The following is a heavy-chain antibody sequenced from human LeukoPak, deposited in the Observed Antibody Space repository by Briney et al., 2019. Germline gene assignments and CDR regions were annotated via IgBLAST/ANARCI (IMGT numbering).Heavy chain of an antibody. J-gene: IGHJ4*02. CDR3: AKDIAVACYYFHY. CDR1: GFTFSSYA. CDR2: ISGSGGST. Sequence: GGSLRLSCAASGFTFSSYAMSWVRQAPGKGLEWVSAISGSGGSTYYADSVKGRFTISRDNSENTLYLQMNSLRAKDTAVYYCAKDIAVACYYFHYWGKGTLVTVSS. D-gene: IGHD6-19*01. V-gene: IGHV3-23*01.